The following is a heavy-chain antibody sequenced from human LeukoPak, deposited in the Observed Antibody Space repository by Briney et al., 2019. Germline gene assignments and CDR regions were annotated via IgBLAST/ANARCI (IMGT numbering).Heavy chain of an antibody. CDR2: IYSGGST. D-gene: IGHD4-17*01. CDR1: GFTVSSSH. Sequence: PGGSLRLSCAASGFTVSSSHMSWVRQAPGKGLEWVSVIYSGGSTYYADSVKGRFTISRDNSKNTLYLQMNSLRAEDTAVYHCARVGNYGDFDFWGQGTLVTVSS. V-gene: IGHV3-53*01. CDR3: ARVGNYGDFDF. J-gene: IGHJ4*02.